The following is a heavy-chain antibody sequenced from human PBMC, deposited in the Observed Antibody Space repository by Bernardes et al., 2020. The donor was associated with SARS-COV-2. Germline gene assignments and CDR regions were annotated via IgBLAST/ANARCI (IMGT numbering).Heavy chain of an antibody. Sequence: GGSLRVSCAASGFSFSNSWMRWVRQAPGKVPEWVANIKEDDSEKYYVESVKGRFTISRDNAKNSLYLQMNSLRVEDTAVYYCGKGMDVWGQGTTVTVSS. CDR3: GKGMDV. CDR1: GFSFSNSW. V-gene: IGHV3-7*01. J-gene: IGHJ6*02. CDR2: IKEDDSEK.